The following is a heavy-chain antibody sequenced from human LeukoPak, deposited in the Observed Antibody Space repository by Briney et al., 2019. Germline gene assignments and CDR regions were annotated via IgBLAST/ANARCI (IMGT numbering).Heavy chain of an antibody. D-gene: IGHD3-9*01. J-gene: IGHJ6*03. V-gene: IGHV4-34*01. CDR1: GGSFSGYY. CDR3: ARRGYDILTGYYAIYYYYYYMDV. Sequence: PSETLSLICAVYGGSFSGYYWSWIRHPPGKGRECIGEINQSGSTNFNPSLKSRVTISVDTSKNQFSLKLSSVTAADTAVYYCARRGYDILTGYYAIYYYYYYMDVWGKGTTVTVSS. CDR2: INQSGST.